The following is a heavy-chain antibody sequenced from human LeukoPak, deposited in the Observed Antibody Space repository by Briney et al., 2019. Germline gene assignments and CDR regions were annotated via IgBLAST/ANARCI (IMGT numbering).Heavy chain of an antibody. CDR1: GGSFSGYY. V-gene: IGHV4-34*01. J-gene: IGHJ4*02. Sequence: SETLSLTCAVSGGSFSGYYWSWIRQPPGKGLEWIGEINHSGSTNYNPSLKSRVTISVDTSKNQFSLKLSSVTAADTAVYYCAGFDYGDYPRLLDGIDYWGQGTLVTVSS. CDR3: AGFDYGDYPRLLDGIDY. D-gene: IGHD4-17*01. CDR2: INHSGST.